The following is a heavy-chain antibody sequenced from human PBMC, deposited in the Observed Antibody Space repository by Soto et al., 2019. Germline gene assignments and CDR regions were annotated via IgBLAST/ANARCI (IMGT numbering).Heavy chain of an antibody. CDR3: AKDRAQKWFPYFDY. CDR2: ISYDGSNK. CDR1: GFTFSSYG. Sequence: QVQLVESGAGVVQPGRSLRLSCAASGFTFSSYGMHWVRQAPGKGLEWVAVISYDGSNKYYADSVKGRFTISRDNCKNTLYLQMDSLRAADTAVYYCAKDRAQKWFPYFDYWGQGTLVTVSS. D-gene: IGHD3-22*01. J-gene: IGHJ4*02. V-gene: IGHV3-30*18.